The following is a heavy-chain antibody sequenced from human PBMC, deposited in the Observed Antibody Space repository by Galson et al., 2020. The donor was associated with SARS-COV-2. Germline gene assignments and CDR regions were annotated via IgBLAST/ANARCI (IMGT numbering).Heavy chain of an antibody. CDR3: ARDEDDYGSGSYLY. D-gene: IGHD3-10*01. CDR1: GGSISSYY. CDR2: IYSSGST. J-gene: IGHJ4*02. V-gene: IGHV4-59*01. Sequence: SETLSLTCTVSGGSISSYYWSWIRQPPGKGLEWIGYIYSSGSTNYNPSLKSRVTISVDTSKNQFSLKLSSVTAADTAVYYCARDEDDYGSGSYLYWGQGTLVTVSS.